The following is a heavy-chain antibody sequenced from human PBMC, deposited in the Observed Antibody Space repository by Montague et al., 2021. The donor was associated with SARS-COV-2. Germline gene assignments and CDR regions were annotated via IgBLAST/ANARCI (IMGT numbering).Heavy chain of an antibody. CDR3: ARVLPRVATFFDYYFYGMDV. CDR1: GFTFSSYS. J-gene: IGHJ6*02. D-gene: IGHD5-12*01. V-gene: IGHV3-21*01. CDR2: ISSSSSYI. Sequence: SLRLSCAASGFTFSSYSMNWVRQAPGKGLEWVSSISSSSSYIYYADSVKGRFTISRDNAKNSLYLQMNSLRAEHTAVYYCARVLPRVATFFDYYFYGMDVWGQGTTVTVSS.